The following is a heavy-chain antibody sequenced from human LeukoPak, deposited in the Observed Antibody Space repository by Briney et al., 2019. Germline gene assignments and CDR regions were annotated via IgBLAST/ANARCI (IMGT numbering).Heavy chain of an antibody. D-gene: IGHD3-3*01. CDR3: ARDASHYDFWSGYLNWFDP. J-gene: IGHJ5*02. CDR2: MNPNSGNT. Sequence: ASVKVSCKASGYTFTSYDINWVRQATGQGREWMGWMNPNSGNTGYAQKFKGRVTMTRNTSISTAYMELSSLRSEDTAVYYCARDASHYDFWSGYLNWFDPWGQGTLVTVSS. V-gene: IGHV1-8*01. CDR1: GYTFTSYD.